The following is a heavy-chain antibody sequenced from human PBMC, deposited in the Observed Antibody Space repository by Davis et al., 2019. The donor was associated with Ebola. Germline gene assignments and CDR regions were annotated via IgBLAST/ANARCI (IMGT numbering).Heavy chain of an antibody. J-gene: IGHJ4*02. CDR3: ASVEYSNYGAYFDY. CDR2: ISSSGSTI. V-gene: IGHV3-11*01. D-gene: IGHD4-11*01. CDR1: GFTFSDYY. Sequence: GESLKISCAVSGFTFSDYYMSWIRQAPGKGLEWVSYISSSGSTIYYADSVKGRFTISRDNAKNSLYLQMNSLRAEDTAVYYWASVEYSNYGAYFDYWGQGTLVTVSS.